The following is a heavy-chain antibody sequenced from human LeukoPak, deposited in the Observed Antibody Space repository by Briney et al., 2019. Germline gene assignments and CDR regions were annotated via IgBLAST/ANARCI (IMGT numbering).Heavy chain of an antibody. CDR3: AKDSGFIVVITSFDY. V-gene: IGHV3-23*01. J-gene: IGHJ4*02. CDR1: GFTFSSYA. CDR2: ISGSGGST. Sequence: GGSLRLSCAASGFTFSSYAMSWVRQAPGKGLEWVSAISGSGGSTYYADSVKGRFTISRDNSKNTLYLQMTSLRAEDTAVYYCAKDSGFIVVITSFDYWGQGALVTVSS. D-gene: IGHD3-22*01.